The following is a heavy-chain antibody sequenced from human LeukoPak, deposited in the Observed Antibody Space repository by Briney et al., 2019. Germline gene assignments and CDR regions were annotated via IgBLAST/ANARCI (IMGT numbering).Heavy chain of an antibody. D-gene: IGHD1-26*01. Sequence: SETLSLTCAVYGGSFSGYYWSWIRQPPGKGLEWIGEINHSGSTNYNPSLKSRVTISVDTSKNQFSLKLSSVTAADTAVYYCARHRRGGSYYYYFDYWGQGTLVTVSS. CDR3: ARHRRGGSYYYYFDY. V-gene: IGHV4-34*01. J-gene: IGHJ4*02. CDR1: GGSFSGYY. CDR2: INHSGST.